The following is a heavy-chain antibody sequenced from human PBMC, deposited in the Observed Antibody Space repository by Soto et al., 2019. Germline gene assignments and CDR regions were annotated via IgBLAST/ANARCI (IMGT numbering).Heavy chain of an antibody. J-gene: IGHJ6*02. CDR2: ISAYNGNT. CDR3: ARGGDSSGWYDYYYGMDV. CDR1: GYTFTSYG. V-gene: IGHV1-18*04. D-gene: IGHD6-19*01. Sequence: ASVKVSCNASGYTFTSYGISWVRQAPGQGLEWMGWISAYNGNTNYAQKLQGRVTMTTDTSTSTAYMELRSLRSDDTAVYYCARGGDSSGWYDYYYGMDVWGQGTTVTVSS.